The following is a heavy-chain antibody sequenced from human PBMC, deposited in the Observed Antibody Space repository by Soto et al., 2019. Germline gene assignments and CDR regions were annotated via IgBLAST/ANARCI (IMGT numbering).Heavy chain of an antibody. CDR2: ISYDGSNK. CDR1: GFTFSSYG. J-gene: IGHJ4*02. Sequence: GGSQRLSCAASGFTFSSYGMHWVRQAPGKGLEWVAVISYDGSNKYYADSVKGRFTISRDNSKNTLYLQMNSLRAEDTAVYYCAKDHGWGLFDYWGQGTLVTVSS. V-gene: IGHV3-30*18. CDR3: AKDHGWGLFDY. D-gene: IGHD2-21*02.